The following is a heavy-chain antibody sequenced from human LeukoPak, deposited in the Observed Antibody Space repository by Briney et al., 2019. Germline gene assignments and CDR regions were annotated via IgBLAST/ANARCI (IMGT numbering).Heavy chain of an antibody. D-gene: IGHD6-19*01. V-gene: IGHV3-15*01. CDR2: IKSKTDGGTT. J-gene: IGHJ6*03. CDR3: TTTNSSGWGRYYMDV. CDR1: GFTFSNVW. Sequence: GGSLRLSCAASGFTFSNVWMSWVRQAPGKWLEWVGRIKSKTDGGTTDYAAPVKGRFTISRDDSKNTLYLQMNSLKTEDTAVYYCTTTNSSGWGRYYMDVWGKGTTVTISS.